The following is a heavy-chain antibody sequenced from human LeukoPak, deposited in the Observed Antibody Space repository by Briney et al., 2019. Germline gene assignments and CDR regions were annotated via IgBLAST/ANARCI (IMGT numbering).Heavy chain of an antibody. J-gene: IGHJ6*03. V-gene: IGHV4-59*11. CDR1: GGSISSHY. CDR2: IYYSGST. D-gene: IGHD2-2*01. Sequence: SETLSLTCTVSGGSISSHYWGWIRQPPGKGLEWIGYIYYSGSTNYNPSLKSRVTISVDTSKNQFSLKLSSVTAADTAVYYCARAVVVVVPAAKTKSGYYYYMDVWGKGTTVTVSS. CDR3: ARAVVVVVPAAKTKSGYYYYMDV.